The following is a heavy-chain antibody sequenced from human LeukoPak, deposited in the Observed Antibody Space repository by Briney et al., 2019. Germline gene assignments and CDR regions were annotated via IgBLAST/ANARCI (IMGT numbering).Heavy chain of an antibody. CDR1: GFTFRSYG. CDR3: AKDHDWSLYYYYDMDV. J-gene: IGHJ6*02. V-gene: IGHV3-30*18. D-gene: IGHD3-10*01. Sequence: PGRSLRLSCAASGFTFRSYGMHWVRQAPGKGLEWVAVISYDESQKYYADSVKGRFTISRDNSKNTLYLQMNSLRAEDTAVYYCAKDHDWSLYYYYDMDVWGQGTTVTVSS. CDR2: ISYDESQK.